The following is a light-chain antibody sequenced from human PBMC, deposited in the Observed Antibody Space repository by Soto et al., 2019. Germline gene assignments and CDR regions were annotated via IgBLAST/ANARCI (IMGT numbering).Light chain of an antibody. Sequence: DIHMTQSPSTLSASVGDRVTITCRASQSIRIWLAWYQQKPGKAPNLLIYKTSSLETGDPARFSGSGSGTEFTLTISSLQPDDFATYYCQHWNDYSWTFGQGTKVEVK. J-gene: IGKJ1*01. CDR3: QHWNDYSWT. CDR2: KTS. V-gene: IGKV1-5*03. CDR1: QSIRIW.